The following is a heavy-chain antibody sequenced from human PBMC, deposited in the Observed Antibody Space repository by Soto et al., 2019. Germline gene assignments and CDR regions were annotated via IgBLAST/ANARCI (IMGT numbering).Heavy chain of an antibody. Sequence: QVQLVESGGGVVQPGRSLRLSCAASGFTFSRYVMHWVRQAPGKGLEWVAVIWYDGSNKYYADSVKGRFTISRDNSKKTLYLQMNSLRAEGTAVYYCHAQTSPGYSSGWDDHWGQGTLVTGSS. V-gene: IGHV3-33*01. CDR1: GFTFSRYV. D-gene: IGHD6-19*01. CDR2: IWYDGSNK. CDR3: HAQTSPGYSSGWDDH. J-gene: IGHJ4*02.